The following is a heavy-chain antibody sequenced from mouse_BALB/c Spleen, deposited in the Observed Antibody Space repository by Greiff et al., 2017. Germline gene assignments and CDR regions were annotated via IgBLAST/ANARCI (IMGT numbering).Heavy chain of an antibody. CDR3: ARFITTVVAKDYAMDY. CDR2: IWAGGST. CDR1: GFSLTSYG. Sequence: VKVVESGPGLVAPSQSLSITCTVSGFSLTSYGVHWVRQPPGKGLEWLGVIWAGGSTNYNSALMSRLSISKDNSKSQVFLKMNSLQTDDTAMYYCARFITTVVAKDYAMDYWGQGTSVTVSS. V-gene: IGHV2-9*02. D-gene: IGHD1-1*01. J-gene: IGHJ4*01.